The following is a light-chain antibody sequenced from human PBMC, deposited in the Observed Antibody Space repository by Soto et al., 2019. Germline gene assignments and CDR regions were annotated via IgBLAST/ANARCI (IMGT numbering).Light chain of an antibody. J-gene: IGKJ4*01. V-gene: IGKV1-16*02. CDR1: QGINNY. CDR3: QQYNSYPRT. Sequence: DIQMTQSPSSLSASVGDRVTITCRASQGINNYVAWFQQKPGQAPKSLIYAASSLQSGAPSKFSGSGSGTDFTLTISRLQPEDSATDYCQQYNSYPRTFGGGTRVEI. CDR2: AAS.